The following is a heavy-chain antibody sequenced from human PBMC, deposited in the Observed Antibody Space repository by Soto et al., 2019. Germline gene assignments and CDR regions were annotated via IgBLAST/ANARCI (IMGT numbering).Heavy chain of an antibody. CDR1: GYTLTELS. J-gene: IGHJ5*02. V-gene: IGHV1-24*01. CDR3: AREGPNHRLS. D-gene: IGHD3-16*02. CDR2: FDPEDGET. Sequence: ASVKVSCKVSGYTLTELSMHWVRQAPGKGLEWMGGFDPEDGETIYAQKLQGRVTMTTDTSTSTAYMELRSLRSDDTAVYYCAREGPNHRLSWGQGTLVTVSS.